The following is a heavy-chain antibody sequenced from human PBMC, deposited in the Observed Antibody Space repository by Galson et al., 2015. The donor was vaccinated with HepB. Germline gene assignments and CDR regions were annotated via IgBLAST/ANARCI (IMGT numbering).Heavy chain of an antibody. CDR1: GFTFSSYG. J-gene: IGHJ4*02. CDR3: AKDRGGGSYPLRD. V-gene: IGHV3-30*18. CDR2: ISYDGSIK. D-gene: IGHD1-26*01. Sequence: SLRLSCAASGFTFSSYGMHWVRQAPGKGLEWVAIISYDGSIKYYADSVKGRFTISRDSSKNTLYLQMDSLRAEDTAVYYCAKDRGGGSYPLRDWGQGTLVTVSS.